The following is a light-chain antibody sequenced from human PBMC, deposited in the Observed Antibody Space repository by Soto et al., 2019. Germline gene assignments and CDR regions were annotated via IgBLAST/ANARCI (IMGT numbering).Light chain of an antibody. CDR3: SSYAGNSRYV. V-gene: IGLV2-8*01. CDR2: EVS. J-gene: IGLJ1*01. CDR1: SSDVGRYNY. Sequence: QSVLTQPPSASGSPGQSVTIPCTGTSSDVGRYNYISWYQQRPGKAPKLIIYEVSKRPSGVPDRLSGFKYGNTASLTVSGLQAEDEADYYCSSYAGNSRYVFGTGTKVHRP.